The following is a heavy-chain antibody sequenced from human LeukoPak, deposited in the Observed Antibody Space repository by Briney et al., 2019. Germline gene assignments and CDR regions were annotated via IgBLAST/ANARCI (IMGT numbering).Heavy chain of an antibody. CDR3: ARAGGNYYYYGMDV. J-gene: IGHJ6*02. CDR1: GNSISSSVYY. Sequence: PSETLSLTCTVSGNSISSSVYYWGWIRQPPGKGLEWIGYIYHSGSTYYNPSLKSRVTISVDRSKNQFSLKLSSVTAADTAVYYCARAGGNYYYYGMDVWGQGTTVTVSS. V-gene: IGHV4-39*07. CDR2: IYHSGST. D-gene: IGHD2-15*01.